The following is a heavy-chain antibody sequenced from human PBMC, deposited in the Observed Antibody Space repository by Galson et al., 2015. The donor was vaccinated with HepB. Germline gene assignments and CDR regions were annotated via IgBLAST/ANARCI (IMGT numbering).Heavy chain of an antibody. Sequence: SETLSLTCTVSGGSVSSGSYYWSWIRQPPGKGLEWIGYIYYSGSTNYNPSLKSRVTISVDTSKNQFSLKLSSVTAADTAVYYCARDVIDYDSSGYEDYWGQGTLVTVSS. CDR1: GGSVSSGSYY. V-gene: IGHV4-61*01. CDR2: IYYSGST. CDR3: ARDVIDYDSSGYEDY. J-gene: IGHJ4*02. D-gene: IGHD3-22*01.